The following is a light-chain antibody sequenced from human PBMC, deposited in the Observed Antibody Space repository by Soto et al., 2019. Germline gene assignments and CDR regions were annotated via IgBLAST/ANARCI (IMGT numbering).Light chain of an antibody. CDR1: SSDIGGYNY. CDR3: SSYAGSNNVVV. J-gene: IGLJ2*01. Sequence: QSALTQPPSASGSPGQSVTISCTGTSSDIGGYNYVSWYQQHPGKAPKLMIYELSKRTSGVADRFSGSKSGNTASLTVSGLQAEDEADYYCSSYAGSNNVVVFGGGTKLTVL. CDR2: ELS. V-gene: IGLV2-8*01.